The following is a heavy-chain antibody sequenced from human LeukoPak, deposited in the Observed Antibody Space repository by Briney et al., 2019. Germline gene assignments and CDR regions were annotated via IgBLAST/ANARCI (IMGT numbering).Heavy chain of an antibody. J-gene: IGHJ5*02. CDR3: ARESDRYCYSTSCPNWYDP. Sequence: SETLSLTCTVSGGSISSSSYYWGWIRQPPGKGLEWIGSIYYSGSTYYNPSLKSRVTMPVDTSKNQFSLKLSSVTAADTAVYYCARESDRYCYSTSCPNWYDPWGQGTLVTVSS. CDR2: IYYSGST. D-gene: IGHD2-2*01. V-gene: IGHV4-39*07. CDR1: GGSISSSSYY.